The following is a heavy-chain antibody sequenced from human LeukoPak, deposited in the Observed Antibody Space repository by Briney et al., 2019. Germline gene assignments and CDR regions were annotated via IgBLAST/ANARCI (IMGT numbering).Heavy chain of an antibody. Sequence: SETLSLTCTVSGGSFSSYYWSWIRQPAGKGLEWIGHIYTSGTTNYNPSLKSRVTMSIDTSKNQFSLKLSSVTAADTAIYYCARDAKYYFGSRTYFFFEYWGQGTLLTVSS. CDR3: ARDAKYYFGSRTYFFFEY. V-gene: IGHV4-4*07. D-gene: IGHD3-10*01. CDR1: GGSFSSYY. CDR2: IYTSGTT. J-gene: IGHJ4*02.